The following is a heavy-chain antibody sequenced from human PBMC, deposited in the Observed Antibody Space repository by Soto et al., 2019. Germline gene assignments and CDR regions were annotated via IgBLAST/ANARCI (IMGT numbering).Heavy chain of an antibody. CDR2: VSGSGGTT. D-gene: IGHD2-15*01. CDR3: ANSAARGYYSYHYMDV. Sequence: GGSLRLSCAAPGFTFSDYALSWVRQAPGKWLEWVSVVSGSGGTTYYADSVKGRFTISRDNSKNTVYLQMYSLRAEDTAVYYCANSAARGYYSYHYMDVCGKRTTVPASS. J-gene: IGHJ6*03. CDR1: GFTFSDYA. V-gene: IGHV3-23*01.